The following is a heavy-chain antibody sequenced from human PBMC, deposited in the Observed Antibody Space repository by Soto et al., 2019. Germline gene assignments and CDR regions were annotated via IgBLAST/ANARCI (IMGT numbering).Heavy chain of an antibody. Sequence: SSETPSLTCTVSGGSISASSYYWGWIRQPPGKGLEWIGYIYYSGSTNYNPSLKSRVTISVDTSKNQFSLKLSSVTAADTAVYYCARGEKYFWSGYNYYYVMDFRGQRSTVTGSS. J-gene: IGHJ6*02. D-gene: IGHD3-3*01. CDR1: GGSISASSYY. CDR2: IYYSGST. V-gene: IGHV4-61*05. CDR3: ARGEKYFWSGYNYYYVMDF.